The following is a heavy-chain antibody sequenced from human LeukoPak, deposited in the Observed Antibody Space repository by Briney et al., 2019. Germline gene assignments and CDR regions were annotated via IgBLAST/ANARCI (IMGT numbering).Heavy chain of an antibody. CDR3: ATSYDMGWLIGY. D-gene: IGHD3/OR15-3a*01. J-gene: IGHJ4*02. V-gene: IGHV3-7*03. CDR2: IKQDGSEK. CDR1: GFTFGDTW. Sequence: GGSLRLSCAASGFTFGDTWMNWVRQAPGQGPERVANIKQDGSEKFYVASVKGRFTISRDNAKNSLYLQMNSLRAEDTALYYCATSYDMGWLIGYWGQGTLVTVSS.